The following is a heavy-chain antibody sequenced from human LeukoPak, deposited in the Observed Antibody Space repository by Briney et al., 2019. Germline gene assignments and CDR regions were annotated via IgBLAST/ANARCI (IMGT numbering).Heavy chain of an antibody. V-gene: IGHV1-69*06. CDR2: IIPIFGTA. CDR1: GGTFSSYA. D-gene: IGHD3-10*01. Sequence: ASVKVSCMATGGTFSSYAISSVRQAPGQGLEWMGRIIPIFGTANYAQKFQGRVTITADKSTSTAYMELSSLRSEDTAVYYCARATMVLGVPTYYYYYYMDVWGKGTTVTVSS. CDR3: ARATMVLGVPTYYYYYYMDV. J-gene: IGHJ6*03.